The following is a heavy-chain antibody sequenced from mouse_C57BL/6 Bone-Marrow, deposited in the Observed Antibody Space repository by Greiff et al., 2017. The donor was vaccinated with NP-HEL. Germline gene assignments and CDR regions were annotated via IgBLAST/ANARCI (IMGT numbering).Heavy chain of an antibody. CDR1: GYTFTSYW. V-gene: IGHV1-69*01. CDR2: IDPSDSYT. J-gene: IGHJ2*01. Sequence: QVQLQQPGAELVMPGASVKLSCKASGYTFTSYWMHWVKQRPGQGLEWIGEIDPSDSYTNYNHTFKGKSTLTVDKSSSTAYMQLSSLTVEDSAFYYCARVRTVAYCDFWGQGTTLTVSS. D-gene: IGHD1-1*01. CDR3: ARVRTVAYCDF.